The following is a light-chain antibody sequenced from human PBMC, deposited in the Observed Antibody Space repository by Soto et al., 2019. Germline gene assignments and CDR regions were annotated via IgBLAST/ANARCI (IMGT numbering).Light chain of an antibody. V-gene: IGKV3-20*01. Sequence: ESVLTQSPGTLSLSPGERATLSCRASQTVSSNLAWYQQKPGQAPRLLIYGASSRATGIPDRFSGSGSGTDFTLTISRLEPEDFAVYYCRQYGYSLGFAFGGGTKVDIK. J-gene: IGKJ4*01. CDR1: QTVSSN. CDR2: GAS. CDR3: RQYGYSLGFA.